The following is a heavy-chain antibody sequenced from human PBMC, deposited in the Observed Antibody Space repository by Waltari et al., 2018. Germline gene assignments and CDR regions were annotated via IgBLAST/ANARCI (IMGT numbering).Heavy chain of an antibody. J-gene: IGHJ3*01. CDR2: SSIGGTNI. V-gene: IGHV3-48*01. Sequence: EVQLVESGGGLVQPGGSLRLSCVGAGFTFSSYAMNWVRQAPGKGLEWISYSSIGGTNIHYADSVKGRFTVSRDNGKNSLFLQMTTLRAEDTAVYYCARWAVAVSRAFDVWGQGAMVTVSS. CDR3: ARWAVAVSRAFDV. D-gene: IGHD6-19*01. CDR1: GFTFSSYA.